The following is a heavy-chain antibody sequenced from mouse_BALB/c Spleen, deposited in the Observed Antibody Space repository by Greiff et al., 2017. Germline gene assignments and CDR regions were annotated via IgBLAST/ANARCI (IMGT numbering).Heavy chain of an antibody. J-gene: IGHJ4*01. CDR2: ISYDGSN. V-gene: IGHV3-6*02. CDR3: ASTMITTGAMDY. D-gene: IGHD2-4*01. Sequence: EVQLQESGPGLVKPSQSLSLTCSVTGYSITSGYYWNWIRQFPGNKLEWMGYISYDGSNNYNPSLKNRISITRDTSKNQFFLKLNSVTTEDTATYYCASTMITTGAMDYWGQGTSVTVSS. CDR1: GYSITSGYY.